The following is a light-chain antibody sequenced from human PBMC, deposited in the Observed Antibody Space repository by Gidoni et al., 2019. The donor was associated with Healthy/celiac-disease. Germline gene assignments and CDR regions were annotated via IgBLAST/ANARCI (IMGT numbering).Light chain of an antibody. V-gene: IGKV3-20*01. CDR3: QQYGSSPVIT. Sequence: ELVLTQSPGTLSLTPGERATLSCRASQSVSSSYLDWYQQKPGQAPRLLIYGASSRATGIPDRFSGSGSGTDFTLTISRLEPEDFAVYYCQQYGSSPVITFXXXTRLEIK. CDR2: GAS. J-gene: IGKJ5*01. CDR1: QSVSSSY.